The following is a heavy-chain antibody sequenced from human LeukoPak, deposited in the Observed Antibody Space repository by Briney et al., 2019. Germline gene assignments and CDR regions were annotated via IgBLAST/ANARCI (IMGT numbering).Heavy chain of an antibody. D-gene: IGHD2-2*01. Sequence: PGGSLRLSCAASGSTFNNYGMHWVRQAPGKGLEWVAVISYDGRNKHYPDSVKGRFTISRDISTDTLWLQMDGLRTEDTAVYYCAKGPLRGTAAAIDYWGQGTLVTVSS. J-gene: IGHJ4*02. CDR1: GSTFNNYG. CDR3: AKGPLRGTAAAIDY. CDR2: ISYDGRNK. V-gene: IGHV3-30*18.